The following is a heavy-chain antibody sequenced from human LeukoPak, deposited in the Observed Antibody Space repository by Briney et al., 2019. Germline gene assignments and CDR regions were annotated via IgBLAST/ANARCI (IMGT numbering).Heavy chain of an antibody. CDR3: ARKSYGSGSFDFDY. J-gene: IGHJ4*02. CDR1: GGTFSSYA. D-gene: IGHD3-10*01. CDR2: IIPILGIA. V-gene: IGHV1-69*10. Sequence: GASVKVSCKASGGTFSSYAISWVRQAPGRGLEWMGGIIPILGIANYAQKFQGRVTMTRDTSTSTVYMELSSLRSEDTAVYYCARKSYGSGSFDFDYWGQGTLVTVSS.